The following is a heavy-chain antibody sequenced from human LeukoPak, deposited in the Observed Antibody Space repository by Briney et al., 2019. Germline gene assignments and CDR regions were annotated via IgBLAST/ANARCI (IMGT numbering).Heavy chain of an antibody. CDR3: ARLYSSSWYYYMDV. D-gene: IGHD6-13*01. CDR1: GGSISSYY. CDR2: IYTSGST. J-gene: IGHJ6*03. Sequence: KPSETLSLTCTVSGGSISSYYWSWIRQPAGKGLEWIGRIYTSGSTNYNPSLKSRVTMSVDTSKNQFSLKLSSVTAADTAVYYCARLYSSSWYYYMDVWGKGTTVTISS. V-gene: IGHV4-4*07.